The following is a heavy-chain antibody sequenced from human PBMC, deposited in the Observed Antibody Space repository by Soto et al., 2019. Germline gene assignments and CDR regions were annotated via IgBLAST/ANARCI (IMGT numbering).Heavy chain of an antibody. CDR2: ISAYNGNT. Sequence: QVPLVQSGAEVKKPGASVKVSCKASGYTFTSYGISWVRQAPGQGLEWMGWISAYNGNTNYAQKLQGRVTMTTDTTTSTAYMELRSLRSDDTAVYYCARWSTNYCSGGSCYAPSIDYWGQRTLVTVSS. V-gene: IGHV1-18*04. CDR1: GYTFTSYG. CDR3: ARWSTNYCSGGSCYAPSIDY. J-gene: IGHJ4*02. D-gene: IGHD2-15*01.